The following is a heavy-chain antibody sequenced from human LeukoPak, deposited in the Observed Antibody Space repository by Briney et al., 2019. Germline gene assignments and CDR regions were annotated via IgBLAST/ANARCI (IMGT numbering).Heavy chain of an antibody. Sequence: GGSLRLSCSASGFTFSSYAMHWVRQAPGKGLEYVSAISSNGGSTYYADSVKGGFTISRDNSKNTLYLQMSSLRAEDTAVYYCVKDPRADYYDSSGYALRNFDYWGQGTLVTVSS. V-gene: IGHV3-64D*06. CDR3: VKDPRADYYDSSGYALRNFDY. J-gene: IGHJ4*02. CDR1: GFTFSSYA. CDR2: ISSNGGST. D-gene: IGHD3-22*01.